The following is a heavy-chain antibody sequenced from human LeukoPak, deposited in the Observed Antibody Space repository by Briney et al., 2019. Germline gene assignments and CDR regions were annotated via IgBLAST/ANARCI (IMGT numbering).Heavy chain of an antibody. V-gene: IGHV3-30*04. Sequence: PGGSLRLSCAASGFTFSSYAMHWVRQAPGKGLEWVAVISYDGSNKYYADSVKGRFTISRDNSKNTLYLQMNSLRAEDTAVYYCARSTMTYDYYMDVWGKGTTVTVSS. CDR1: GFTFSSYA. J-gene: IGHJ6*03. CDR2: ISYDGSNK. D-gene: IGHD3-22*01. CDR3: ARSTMTYDYYMDV.